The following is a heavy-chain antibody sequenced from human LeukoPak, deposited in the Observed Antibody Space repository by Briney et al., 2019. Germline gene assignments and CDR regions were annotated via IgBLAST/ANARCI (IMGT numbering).Heavy chain of an antibody. Sequence: SETLSLTCTVSDDSISSSTYYWAWIRQPPGEGLEWIGSISYSGSTYYNPSLNSRVTISVDTSKNQFSLKVNSVTAADTAVYYCARQAPAANHFDYWGQGTLVTVSS. CDR1: DDSISSSTYY. CDR3: ARQAPAANHFDY. D-gene: IGHD2-2*01. V-gene: IGHV4-39*01. CDR2: ISYSGST. J-gene: IGHJ4*02.